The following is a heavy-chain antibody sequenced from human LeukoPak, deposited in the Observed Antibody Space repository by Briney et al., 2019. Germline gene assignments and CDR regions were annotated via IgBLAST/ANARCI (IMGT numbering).Heavy chain of an antibody. Sequence: ASVKVSCKASGYTFTSYGISWVRQAPGQGLEWMGWISACNGNTNYAQKLQGRVTMTTDTSTSTAYMELRSLRSDDTAVYYCARTSYCSSTSCYTQDYWGQGTLVTVSS. CDR3: ARTSYCSSTSCYTQDY. J-gene: IGHJ4*02. CDR1: GYTFTSYG. D-gene: IGHD2-2*02. CDR2: ISACNGNT. V-gene: IGHV1-18*01.